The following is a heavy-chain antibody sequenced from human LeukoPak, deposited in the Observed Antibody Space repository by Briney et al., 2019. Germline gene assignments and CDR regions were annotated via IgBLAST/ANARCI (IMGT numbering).Heavy chain of an antibody. V-gene: IGHV1-2*02. D-gene: IGHD1-26*01. CDR3: ARDTSSNRGSYYGLNAFDI. Sequence: GASVKVSCKASGYIFTAYYMHWVRQAPRQGPEWMGWINPHSGGTNYAQKFQGRVNMTRDTSINTDYMELRRLRSDDTAVYYCARDTSSNRGSYYGLNAFDIWGQGTMVTVSS. CDR2: INPHSGGT. CDR1: GYIFTAYY. J-gene: IGHJ3*02.